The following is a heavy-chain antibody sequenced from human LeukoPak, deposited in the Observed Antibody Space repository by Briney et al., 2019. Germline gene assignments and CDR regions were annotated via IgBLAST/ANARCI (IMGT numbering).Heavy chain of an antibody. CDR3: ARHCSGGSCYSD. CDR2: ISSSSSYI. D-gene: IGHD2-15*01. CDR1: GFTFSTYT. J-gene: IGHJ4*02. Sequence: GGSLRLSCAASGFTFSTYTMNWVRQAPGKGLEWVSSISSSSSYIYYADSVKGRFTISRDNAKNSLYLLMNSLGAEDTAVYYCARHCSGGSCYSDWGQGTLVTVPS. V-gene: IGHV3-21*01.